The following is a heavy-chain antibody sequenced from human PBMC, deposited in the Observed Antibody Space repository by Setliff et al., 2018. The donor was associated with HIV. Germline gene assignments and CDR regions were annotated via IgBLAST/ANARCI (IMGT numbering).Heavy chain of an antibody. CDR3: VREAGASGGFDRADFDY. J-gene: IGHJ4*02. V-gene: IGHV5-51*01. CDR1: GYTFTNYW. Sequence: GESLKISCRGSGYTFTNYWIGWVRQMPGRGLEWMGIIYPGDSDTRYSPSFEGQVTMSADKSINTAYLQMSILRADDTALYYCVREAGASGGFDRADFDYWGQGTLVTVSS. D-gene: IGHD5-12*01. CDR2: IYPGDSDT.